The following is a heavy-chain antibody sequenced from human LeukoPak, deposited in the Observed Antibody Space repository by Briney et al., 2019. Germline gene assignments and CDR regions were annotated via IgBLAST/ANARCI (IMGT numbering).Heavy chain of an antibody. CDR1: GGSISSHY. Sequence: PSETLSLTCTVSGGSISSHYWSWIRQPAGKGLEWIGRIYTSGSTNYNPSLKSRVTMSVDTSKNQFSLKLSSVTAADTAVYYCARQGTPYDSSGPLRYYYYYMDVWGKGTTVTVSS. CDR3: ARQGTPYDSSGPLRYYYYYMDV. V-gene: IGHV4-4*07. D-gene: IGHD3-22*01. J-gene: IGHJ6*03. CDR2: IYTSGST.